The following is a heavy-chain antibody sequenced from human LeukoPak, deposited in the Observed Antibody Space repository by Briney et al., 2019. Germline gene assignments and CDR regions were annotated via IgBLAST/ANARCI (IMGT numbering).Heavy chain of an antibody. V-gene: IGHV3-33*06. Sequence: GRSLRLSCAASGFTFSSYGMHWVRQAPGKGLEWVAVIWYDGSNKYYADSVKGRFTISRDNSKNTLYLQMNSLRAEDTAVYYCAKDLRGYSYGYLDYWGQGTLVTVSS. CDR1: GFTFSSYG. D-gene: IGHD5-18*01. J-gene: IGHJ4*02. CDR2: IWYDGSNK. CDR3: AKDLRGYSYGYLDY.